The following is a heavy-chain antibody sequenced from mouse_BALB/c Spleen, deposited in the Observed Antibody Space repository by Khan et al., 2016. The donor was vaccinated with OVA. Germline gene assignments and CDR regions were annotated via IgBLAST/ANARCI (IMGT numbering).Heavy chain of an antibody. CDR3: ARRTTVYAMDY. CDR2: INPSSDYN. Sequence: QVQLQQSGAELARPGASVKMSCKASGYTFTSNTMHWIRQRPGQGLEWIGYINPSSDYNNSNQKFKDKATLTADKSSSTAYMQLSRLTSEDSAVYYCARRTTVYAMDYWGQGTSVTVSS. CDR1: GYTFTSNT. D-gene: IGHD1-1*01. V-gene: IGHV1-4*01. J-gene: IGHJ4*01.